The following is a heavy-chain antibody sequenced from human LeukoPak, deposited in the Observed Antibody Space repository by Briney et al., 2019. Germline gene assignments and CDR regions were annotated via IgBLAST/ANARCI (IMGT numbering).Heavy chain of an antibody. CDR1: GGSISGSSYY. D-gene: IGHD1-26*01. CDR3: AIERSGSYAY. J-gene: IGHJ4*02. CDR2: IYYSGST. V-gene: IGHV4-39*02. Sequence: SETLSLTCTVSGGSISGSSYYWGWIRQAPGTGREWIGTIYYSGSTYYNPSLKSRVTISVDTSNNPFSLKLSSVTAADTALYYCAIERSGSYAYWGQGTLVTVSS.